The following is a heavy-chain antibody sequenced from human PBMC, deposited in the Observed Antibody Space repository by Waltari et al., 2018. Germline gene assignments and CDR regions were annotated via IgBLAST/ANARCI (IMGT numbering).Heavy chain of an antibody. V-gene: IGHV1-2*02. CDR1: GYTFSSSF. J-gene: IGHJ5*01. CDR2: IDPSSGGT. CDR3: ARDKIVESPPFSSYWFDS. D-gene: IGHD1-26*01. Sequence: QVQLVQSGAEMKKPGASVKVSCRTSGYTFSSSFIPWLRQAPGQGLEWMGWIDPSSGGTKYAQKFQGRVTMTRDTSISTAYMELSGLRPDDTAVYSCARDKIVESPPFSSYWFDSWGHGTLVTVSS.